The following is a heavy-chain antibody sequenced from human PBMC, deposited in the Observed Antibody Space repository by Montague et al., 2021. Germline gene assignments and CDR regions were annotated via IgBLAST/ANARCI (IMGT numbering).Heavy chain of an antibody. J-gene: IGHJ4*02. V-gene: IGHV3-23*03. CDR3: AKDRGDSSGWPIFDY. CDR1: GFTFSRFA. CDR2: IHRRGSPT. D-gene: IGHD6-19*01. Sequence: SLRLSCAASGFTFSRFAMSWVRQAPGKGLEWVSIIHRRGSPTYYGDSVNVRFTISIDDSKNMLYLQLNSLRAEDTAVYYCAKDRGDSSGWPIFDYWGQGTLVTVSS.